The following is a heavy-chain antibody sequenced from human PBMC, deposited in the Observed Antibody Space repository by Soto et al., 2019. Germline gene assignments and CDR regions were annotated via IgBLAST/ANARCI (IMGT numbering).Heavy chain of an antibody. V-gene: IGHV4-39*02. CDR1: GDSMTRGSYY. Sequence: PSETLSLTCVVSGDSMTRGSYYWAWIRQPPGKGLEWIGSFYYTGSTNYNPSLKSRVTVSADTSNNHFSLRLTSVTAADTAVYYCAGRLDFGNGYFTATMDVWGKGTTVTVSS. CDR2: FYYTGST. D-gene: IGHD3-3*01. CDR3: AGRLDFGNGYFTATMDV. J-gene: IGHJ6*03.